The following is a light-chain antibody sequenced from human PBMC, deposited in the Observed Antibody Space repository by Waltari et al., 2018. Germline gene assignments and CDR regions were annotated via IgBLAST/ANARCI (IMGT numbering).Light chain of an antibody. V-gene: IGKV3-20*01. Sequence: EIVLTHSPCTLSLSPGERATLSWRASQSVTSISLSWYPQKLGQAPRLLISGTSSRATGIPDRFSGSGSGTDFTLTISRLEPEDFAVYYCQQYDGEVVTFGGGTKVEI. CDR2: GTS. CDR1: QSVTSIS. J-gene: IGKJ4*01. CDR3: QQYDGEVVT.